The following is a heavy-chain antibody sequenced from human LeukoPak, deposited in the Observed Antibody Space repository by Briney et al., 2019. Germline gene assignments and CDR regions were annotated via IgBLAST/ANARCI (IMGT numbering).Heavy chain of an antibody. V-gene: IGHV1-18*01. CDR2: ISAYNGNT. J-gene: IGHJ4*02. CDR1: GYTFSSHG. Sequence: GASVKVSCKASGYTFSSHGISWVRQAPGQGLEWMGWISAYNGNTNYAQKLQGRVTMTTDTSTSTAYMELRSLRSDDTAVYYCARDYCSRTSCNSDYWGQGTLVTVSS. CDR3: ARDYCSRTSCNSDY. D-gene: IGHD2-2*02.